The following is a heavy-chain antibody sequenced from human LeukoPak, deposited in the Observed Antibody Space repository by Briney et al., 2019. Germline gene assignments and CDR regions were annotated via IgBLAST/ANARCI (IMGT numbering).Heavy chain of an antibody. Sequence: SQTLSLTCTVSGGSMSSGSYYWNWIRQPAGKGLEWIGRIYTSGSTDYNPSLKSRVTISLDASKKQFSLKLTSVTAADSAVYYCARGNPLDYWGQGTPVTVSS. CDR1: GGSMSSGSYY. J-gene: IGHJ4*02. V-gene: IGHV4-61*02. D-gene: IGHD1-14*01. CDR3: ARGNPLDY. CDR2: IYTSGST.